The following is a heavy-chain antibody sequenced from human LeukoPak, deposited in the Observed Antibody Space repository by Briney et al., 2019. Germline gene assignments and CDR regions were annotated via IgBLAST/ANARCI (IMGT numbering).Heavy chain of an antibody. CDR3: AKSGPDAFDI. D-gene: IGHD3-10*01. CDR1: GFTFDDYA. Sequence: GRSLRLSCAASGFTFDDYAMHWVRQAPGKGLEWVSGISGNSGSIGYADSVKGRFTISRDNAKNSLYLQMNSLRAEDMALYYCAKSGPDAFDIWGQGTMVTVSS. V-gene: IGHV3-9*03. CDR2: ISGNSGSI. J-gene: IGHJ3*02.